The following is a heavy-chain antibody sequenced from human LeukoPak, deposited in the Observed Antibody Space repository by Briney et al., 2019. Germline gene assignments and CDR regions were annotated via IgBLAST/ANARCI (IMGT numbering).Heavy chain of an antibody. CDR1: GGSFRGYF. D-gene: IGHD1-26*01. V-gene: IGHV4-34*01. Sequence: SETLSLTCAVYGGSFRGYFWGWVRQIPGKGLEWLGEITHNGGTNYMPSLSGRVSVFQDVSKNQFSLKLSSVTAADTGVYYCARGNSGSHWGDHYFYMDVWGKGTTVIVSS. J-gene: IGHJ6*03. CDR3: ARGNSGSHWGDHYFYMDV. CDR2: ITHNGGT.